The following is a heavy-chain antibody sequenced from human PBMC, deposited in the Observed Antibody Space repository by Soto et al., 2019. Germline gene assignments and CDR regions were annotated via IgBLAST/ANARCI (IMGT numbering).Heavy chain of an antibody. CDR1: GFTFSSYS. J-gene: IGHJ4*02. D-gene: IGHD1-1*01. CDR3: ARARGNDWYEDY. V-gene: IGHV3-21*06. CDR2: ITPTSTFI. Sequence: EVQLVESGGGLVKPGGSLRLSCAASGFTFSSYSFNWVRQAPGKGLXXXSIITPTSTFISYADSVRGRFTISRDNAKNSLYLQMDSLGAGDTAVYYCARARGNDWYEDYWGQGTLVTVSS.